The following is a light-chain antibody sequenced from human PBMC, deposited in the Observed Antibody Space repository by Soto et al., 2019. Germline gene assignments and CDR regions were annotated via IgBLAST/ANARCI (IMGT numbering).Light chain of an antibody. J-gene: IGKJ2*01. CDR2: AAS. CDR1: HNINTY. CDR3: QQTYDTYT. V-gene: IGKV1-39*01. Sequence: DVQMTQSPSSVSASVGDKVTITCRAGHNINTYLNWYQQKPGKAPKVLIYAASSLQSGTPSRFSGSGSGTDSTLTISSLQPEDSATYYCQQTYDTYTFGQGTKLEI.